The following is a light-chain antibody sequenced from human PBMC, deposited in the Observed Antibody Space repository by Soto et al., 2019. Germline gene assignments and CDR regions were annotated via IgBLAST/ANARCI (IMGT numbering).Light chain of an antibody. J-gene: IGLJ1*01. CDR2: DNN. CDR3: QSYDSSLSGYV. CDR1: SSNIGAGYD. Sequence: QSVLTQPPSVSGAPGQRVTISCTGSSSNIGAGYDVHWYQQLPGTAPKLLIYDNNNRPSGDPDRFSGSKSGTSASLAITGLQAEDEADYYCQSYDSSLSGYVFGTGTKLTVL. V-gene: IGLV1-40*01.